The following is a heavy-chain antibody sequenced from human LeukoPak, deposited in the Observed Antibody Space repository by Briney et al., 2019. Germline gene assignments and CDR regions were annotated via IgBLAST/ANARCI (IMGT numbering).Heavy chain of an antibody. Sequence: SETLSLTCTVSGGSITGSTYYWAWFRHPPGKGLECIGRLYHTGSTYYSPSIKSRVSLFLDTSKSQFSLKVTSVTAADTAVYYCARRSGDWAVNWFDPWGQGTLVSVSS. J-gene: IGHJ5*02. CDR3: ARRSGDWAVNWFDP. D-gene: IGHD2-21*02. CDR1: GGSITGSTYY. V-gene: IGHV4-39*01. CDR2: LYHTGST.